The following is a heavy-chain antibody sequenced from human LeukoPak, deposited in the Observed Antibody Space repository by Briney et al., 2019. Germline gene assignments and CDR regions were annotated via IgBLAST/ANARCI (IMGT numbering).Heavy chain of an antibody. CDR3: AKDPSDYVGAFDI. V-gene: IGHV3-23*01. Sequence: GGSLRLSCAASGFTFNNYPMSWFRQAPGKGLEWVSVIGSSGGSTHYADSVKGRFTISRDNSRNTLSLQMNSLRAEDTAVYYCAKDPSDYVGAFDIWGQGTMVSVSS. D-gene: IGHD4-23*01. CDR2: IGSSGGST. CDR1: GFTFNNYP. J-gene: IGHJ3*02.